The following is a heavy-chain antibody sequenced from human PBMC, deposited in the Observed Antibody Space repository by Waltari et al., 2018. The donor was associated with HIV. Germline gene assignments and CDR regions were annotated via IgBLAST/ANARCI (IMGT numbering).Heavy chain of an antibody. CDR3: ARVPRGPYGMDV. CDR2: IYSGVGT. V-gene: IGHV3-66*01. J-gene: IGHJ6*02. CDR1: GFTVSSNF. Sequence: EVQLAESGGGLVQPGGALRPSCAAPGFTVSSNFISWVRQAPGKGLEWVAGIYSGVGTYYAASVKGRFTISRDNSKNTLYLQMNSVRAEDTAVYYCARVPRGPYGMDVWGQGTTVTVSS.